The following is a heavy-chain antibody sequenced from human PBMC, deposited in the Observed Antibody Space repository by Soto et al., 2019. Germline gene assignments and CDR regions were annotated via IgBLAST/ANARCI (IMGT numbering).Heavy chain of an antibody. CDR3: ASELVNYDSSGYSYFDY. V-gene: IGHV4-39*01. CDR2: IYYSGST. CDR1: GGSISSSSYY. D-gene: IGHD3-22*01. J-gene: IGHJ4*02. Sequence: QLQLQESGPGLVKPSETLSLTCTVSGGSISSSSYYWGWIRQPPGKGLEWIGSIYYSGSTYYNPSLKSRVTISVDTSKNQFSLKLSSVTAADTAVYYCASELVNYDSSGYSYFDYWGQGTLVTVSS.